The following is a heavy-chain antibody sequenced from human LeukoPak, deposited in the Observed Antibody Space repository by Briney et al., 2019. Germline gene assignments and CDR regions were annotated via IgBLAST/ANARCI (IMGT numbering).Heavy chain of an antibody. V-gene: IGHV3-64D*06. D-gene: IGHD6-6*01. CDR3: VKGGVYSSSSSFDY. CDR2: ITGNGGYT. CDR1: GLTFNSYA. Sequence: GGSLRLSCSASGLTFNSYAMHWVRQAPGKGLEYVSAITGNGGYTYYADSVKGRFTISRDNSENTLYLQMSSLRAEDTAVYYCVKGGVYSSSSSFDYWGQGTLVTVSS. J-gene: IGHJ4*02.